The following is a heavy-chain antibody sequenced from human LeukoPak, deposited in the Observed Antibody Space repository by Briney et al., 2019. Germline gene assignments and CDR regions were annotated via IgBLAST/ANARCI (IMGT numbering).Heavy chain of an antibody. CDR1: GGSFSGYY. Sequence: PSETLSLTCGVHGGSFSGYYWSWIRQPPGKGLESIGEINHSGVTNYNASLKSRITISVDTSKNQFSLKLGSVTAADTAVYYCARAYYGSGSPIYYYYYYYMDVWGKGTTVTISS. V-gene: IGHV4-34*10. D-gene: IGHD3-10*01. CDR3: ARAYYGSGSPIYYYYYYYMDV. CDR2: INHSGVT. J-gene: IGHJ6*03.